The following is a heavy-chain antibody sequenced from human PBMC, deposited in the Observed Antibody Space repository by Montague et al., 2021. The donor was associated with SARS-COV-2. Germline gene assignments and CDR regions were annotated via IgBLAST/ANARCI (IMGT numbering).Heavy chain of an antibody. Sequence: SETLSLTCTVSGGSISNYYWSWIRQPPGKGLEWIGEINHSGSTNXXPSLKSRVTTSVDTSKNQFSLKLTSVTAADTAVYYCARGPRITMLVVAITDIWFDPWGQGTLVTVSS. CDR3: ARGPRITMLVVAITDIWFDP. D-gene: IGHD3-22*01. CDR2: INHSGST. V-gene: IGHV4-34*01. CDR1: GGSISNYY. J-gene: IGHJ5*02.